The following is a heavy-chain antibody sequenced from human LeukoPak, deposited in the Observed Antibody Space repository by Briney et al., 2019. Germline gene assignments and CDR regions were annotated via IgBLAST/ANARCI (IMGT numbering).Heavy chain of an antibody. CDR1: GFTFSDSY. CDR2: IYYSGST. Sequence: GSLRLSCAASGFTFSDSYMTWIRQPPGKGLEWIGSIYYSGSTYYNPSLKSRVTISVDTSKNQFSLKLSSVTAADTAVYYCARHKAANYYGSGRPDAFDIWGQGTMVTVSS. D-gene: IGHD3-10*01. CDR3: ARHKAANYYGSGRPDAFDI. J-gene: IGHJ3*02. V-gene: IGHV4-39*01.